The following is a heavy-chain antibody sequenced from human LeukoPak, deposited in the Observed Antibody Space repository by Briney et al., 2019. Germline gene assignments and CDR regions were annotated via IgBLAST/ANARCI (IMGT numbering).Heavy chain of an antibody. J-gene: IGHJ6*02. CDR3: ARVRAAVVVITTIYYYGMDV. CDR2: INHSGST. D-gene: IGHD3-22*01. Sequence: PSETLSLTCAVYGGSFSGYYWSWIRQPPGKGLEWIGEINHSGSTNYNPSLKSRVTISVDTSKNQFSLKLNSVTAADTAVYHCARVRAAVVVITTIYYYGMDVWGQGTTVTVSS. V-gene: IGHV4-34*01. CDR1: GGSFSGYY.